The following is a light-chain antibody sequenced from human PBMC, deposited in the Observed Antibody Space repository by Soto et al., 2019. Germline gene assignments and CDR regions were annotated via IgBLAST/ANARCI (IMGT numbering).Light chain of an antibody. CDR3: QQYDNLPLT. V-gene: IGKV1-33*01. CDR1: QDISNY. J-gene: IGKJ4*01. CDR2: DAS. Sequence: DIQMTQSPSSLSASVGDRVTITCQASQDISNYLNWYQQEPGKAPKLLIYDASNLETGAPSRFSGSGSGTDFTFTISSLQPEDIATYYCQQYDNLPLTFGGGTKVDIK.